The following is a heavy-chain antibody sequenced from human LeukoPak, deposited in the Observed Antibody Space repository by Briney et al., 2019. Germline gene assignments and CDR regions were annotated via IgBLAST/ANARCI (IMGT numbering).Heavy chain of an antibody. J-gene: IGHJ4*02. CDR1: GGSISSYY. V-gene: IGHV4-59*01. Sequence: SETLSLTCTVSGGSISSYYWSWVRPPPGKGMEWIGFIYYSGSTNYNPSLKSRVTISVDTSKNQFSLRLSSVTAADTAVYYCASPGIVAAGTDRGFDYWGQGTLVTVSS. CDR2: IYYSGST. D-gene: IGHD6-13*01. CDR3: ASPGIVAAGTDRGFDY.